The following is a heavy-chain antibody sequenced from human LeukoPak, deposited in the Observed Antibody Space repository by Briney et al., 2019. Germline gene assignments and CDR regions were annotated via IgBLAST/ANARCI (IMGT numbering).Heavy chain of an antibody. J-gene: IGHJ4*02. CDR1: GVSISSGGDY. V-gene: IGHV4-31*03. CDR2: IYNSGNT. D-gene: IGHD6-13*01. CDR3: AKGGPAAPFDH. Sequence: SQTLSLTCTVSGVSISSGGDYWTWIRQHPGKGLEWIGHIYNSGNTYYNPSLRSRITLSVDTSKNQFSLKMTSVTAADTALYYCAKGGPAAPFDHWGQGTLVSVSS.